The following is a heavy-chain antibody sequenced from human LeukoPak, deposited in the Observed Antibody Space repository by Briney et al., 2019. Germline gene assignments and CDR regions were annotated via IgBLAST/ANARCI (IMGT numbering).Heavy chain of an antibody. J-gene: IGHJ4*02. CDR3: ARDDSKGAVAGTPLDY. CDR2: ISYDGSNK. V-gene: IGHV3-30*04. CDR1: GFTFSSYA. D-gene: IGHD6-19*01. Sequence: GRSLRLSCAASGFTFSSYAMHWVRQAPGKGLEWVAVISYDGSNKYYADSVKGRFTISRDNSKNTLYLQMNSLRAEDTAVYYCARDDSKGAVAGTPLDYWGQGTLVTVSS.